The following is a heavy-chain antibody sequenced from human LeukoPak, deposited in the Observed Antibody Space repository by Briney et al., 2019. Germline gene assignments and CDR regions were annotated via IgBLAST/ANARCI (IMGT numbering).Heavy chain of an antibody. CDR2: IHTGGSN. CDR1: GGSVSGVS. CDR3: ARRRGGGGEGEFDY. J-gene: IGHJ4*02. D-gene: IGHD2-21*01. Sequence: SESLSLTSTVDGGSVSGVSWNWVRQPPREGLEWLGYIHTGGSNSFNASLRTRSTFSIDPSQHQPSLRLSSVNLTHPPDYSCARRRGGGGEGEFDYWGQGTPVTVST. V-gene: IGHV4-4*09.